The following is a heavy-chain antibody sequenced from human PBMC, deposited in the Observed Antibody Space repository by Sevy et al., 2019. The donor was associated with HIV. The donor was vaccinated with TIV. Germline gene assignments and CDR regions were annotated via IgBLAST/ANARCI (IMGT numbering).Heavy chain of an antibody. D-gene: IGHD3-22*01. CDR1: GFTFSSYA. V-gene: IGHV3-30-3*01. J-gene: IGHJ5*02. Sequence: GGSLRLSCAASGFTFSSYAMHWVRQAPGKGLEWVAIISYDGSNKYYADSVKGRFTISRDNSKNTLYLQMNSLGAEDTAVYYCARDIDYYDSSSWFDPWGQGTLVTVSS. CDR2: ISYDGSNK. CDR3: ARDIDYYDSSSWFDP.